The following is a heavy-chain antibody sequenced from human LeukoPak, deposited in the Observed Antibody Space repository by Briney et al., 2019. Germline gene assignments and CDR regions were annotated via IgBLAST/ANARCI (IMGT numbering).Heavy chain of an antibody. D-gene: IGHD5-12*01. Sequence: PWASVKVSCKASGGTFSSYASSWVRQAPGQGLEWMGGIIPIFGTANYAQKFQGRVTITTDESTSTAYMELSSLRSEDTAVYYCASGSGYELYNFDYWGQGTLVTVSS. CDR1: GGTFSSYA. CDR2: IIPIFGTA. V-gene: IGHV1-69*05. J-gene: IGHJ4*02. CDR3: ASGSGYELYNFDY.